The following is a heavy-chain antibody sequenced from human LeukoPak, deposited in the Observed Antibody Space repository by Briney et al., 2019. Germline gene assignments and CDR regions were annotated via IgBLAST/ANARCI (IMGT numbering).Heavy chain of an antibody. CDR2: ISAYNGNT. V-gene: IGHV1-18*01. CDR1: GYTFTSYD. Sequence: ASVKVSCKASGYTFTSYDINWVRQATGQGLEWMGWISAYNGNTNYAQKLQGRVTMTTDTSTSTAYMELRSLRSDDTAVYYCARDPIAVAGPDWFDPWGQGTLVTVSS. D-gene: IGHD6-19*01. CDR3: ARDPIAVAGPDWFDP. J-gene: IGHJ5*02.